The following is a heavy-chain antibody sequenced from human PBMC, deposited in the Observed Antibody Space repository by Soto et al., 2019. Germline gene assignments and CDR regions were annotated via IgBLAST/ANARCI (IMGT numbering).Heavy chain of an antibody. CDR1: GFTFSDSW. D-gene: IGHD3-16*01. V-gene: IGHV3-7*01. J-gene: IGHJ6*02. Sequence: EVQLVESGGGLVQPGGSLRLSCAASGFTFSDSWMDWVRQAPGKGPDWVANIKQDGSEKNYVDSVKGRFTISRDNAKNSLYLQMNSLRAEDTAVYYCASLGRHGWGQGTTVTVSS. CDR2: IKQDGSEK. CDR3: ASLGRHG.